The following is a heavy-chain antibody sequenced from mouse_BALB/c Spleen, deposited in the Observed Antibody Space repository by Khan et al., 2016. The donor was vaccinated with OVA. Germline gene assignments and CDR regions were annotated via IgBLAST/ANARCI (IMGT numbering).Heavy chain of an antibody. Sequence: EVELVESGGGLVKPGGSLKLSCAASGFTFSDYYMYWVRQTPEKRLKWVATISDGGTSTYYPDSVKGRFTISRDNAKNSLYLQMSSLKSEDTAIFYCVRAGYGAFAYWGQGTLVTVSA. J-gene: IGHJ3*01. CDR1: GFTFSDYY. CDR2: ISDGGTST. V-gene: IGHV5-4*02. CDR3: VRAGYGAFAY. D-gene: IGHD1-1*02.